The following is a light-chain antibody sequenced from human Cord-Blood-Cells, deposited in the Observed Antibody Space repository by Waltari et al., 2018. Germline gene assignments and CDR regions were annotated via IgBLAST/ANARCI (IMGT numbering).Light chain of an antibody. V-gene: IGKV3-15*01. CDR1: QSVSSN. Sequence: EIVITPSPAPLAVFPGESATLSCRASQSVSSNLAWYQQKPGQAPRLLIYGASTRATGIPARFSGSGSGTEFTLTISSLQSEDFAVYYCQQYNNWPPLTFGGGTKVEIK. CDR3: QQYNNWPPLT. J-gene: IGKJ4*01. CDR2: GAS.